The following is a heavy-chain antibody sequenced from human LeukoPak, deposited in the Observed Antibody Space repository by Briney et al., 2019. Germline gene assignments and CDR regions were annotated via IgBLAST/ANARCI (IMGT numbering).Heavy chain of an antibody. J-gene: IGHJ4*02. CDR2: IYYSGTT. CDR1: GASITGHY. V-gene: IGHV4-59*08. D-gene: IGHD3-16*01. CDR3: ARHLGGGIYFDY. Sequence: PSETLSLTCTVSGASITGHYWSWIRQPPGKGLEWIGFIYYSGTTNYNPSFKSRVTISVDTSKNQFSLNLSSVTAADTAVYYCARHLGGGIYFDYWGQGTLVTVSS.